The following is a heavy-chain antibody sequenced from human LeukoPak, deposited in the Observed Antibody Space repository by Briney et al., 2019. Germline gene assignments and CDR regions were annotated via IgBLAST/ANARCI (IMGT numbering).Heavy chain of an antibody. CDR1: GFTFSRYT. CDR3: AKDRSEYYYYPMDV. V-gene: IGHV3-30-3*01. J-gene: IGHJ6*02. CDR2: ISYDGSNT. Sequence: PGGSLRLSCAASGFTFSRYTMHWVRQAPGKGLEWVAAISYDGSNTYYADSVKGRHTISRDNSKNTVYLQMNSLRPEDTAEYYCAKDRSEYYYYPMDVWGQGTTVTVSS.